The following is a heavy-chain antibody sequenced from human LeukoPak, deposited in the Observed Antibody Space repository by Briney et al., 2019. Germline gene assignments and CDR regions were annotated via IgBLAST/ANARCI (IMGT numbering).Heavy chain of an antibody. J-gene: IGHJ3*02. V-gene: IGHV3-15*01. CDR2: VKSKTDGGTT. D-gene: IGHD6-19*01. CDR3: TTQYSSGWYVAFDI. CDR1: GVTFCSSA. Sequence: TGRCLRVSCAAPGVTFCSSAIYSVRPAPGKRLGWGGRVKSKTDGGTTDYAAPVNGRFTISSDDTNNTLYLQMNSLKTEDTAVFYCTTQYSSGWYVAFDIWGQGTMVTVSS.